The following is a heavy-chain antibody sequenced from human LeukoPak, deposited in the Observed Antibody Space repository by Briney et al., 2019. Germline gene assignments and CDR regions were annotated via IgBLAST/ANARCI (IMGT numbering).Heavy chain of an antibody. V-gene: IGHV6-1*01. D-gene: IGHD2-2*01. Sequence: SQTLSLTCAISGDSVSSTSVTWNWIRQSPSRGLEWLGRTYYRSTWYNDYAASVRGRITVNPDTSKNQFSLHLNSVTPEDTAVYYCARRLTQYDCFDPWGQGILVTVSS. CDR2: TYYRSTWYN. CDR3: ARRLTQYDCFDP. J-gene: IGHJ5*02. CDR1: GDSVSSTSVT.